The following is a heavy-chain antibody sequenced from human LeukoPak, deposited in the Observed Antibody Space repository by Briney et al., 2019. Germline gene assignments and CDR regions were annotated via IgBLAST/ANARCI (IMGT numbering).Heavy chain of an antibody. CDR2: IYTSGAT. J-gene: IGHJ4*02. V-gene: IGHV4-61*09. CDR3: ARDRGYSFGYFDY. Sequence: PSETLSLTCTVSGEFIISRSYYWSWIRQPAGKQLEWIGHIYTSGATKYNPSLKSRVTISLDTSKNQFSLNVTSVTAADTAVYYCARDRGYSFGYFDYWGQGALVTVSS. CDR1: GEFIISRSYY. D-gene: IGHD5-12*01.